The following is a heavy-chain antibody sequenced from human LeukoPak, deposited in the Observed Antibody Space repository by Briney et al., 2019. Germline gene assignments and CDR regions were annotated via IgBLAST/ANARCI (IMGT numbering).Heavy chain of an antibody. CDR3: ARRNDSDI. CDR2: IYYSGNT. V-gene: IGHV4-59*08. Sequence: SETLSLTCTVSGGSISGDHWNWIRQPPGKGLEWIGNIYYSGNTNYNPSLKSRVTISVDTSMNQFSLKLSSVTAADTAVYYCARRNDSDIWGQGTMVTVSS. CDR1: GGSISGDH. J-gene: IGHJ3*02.